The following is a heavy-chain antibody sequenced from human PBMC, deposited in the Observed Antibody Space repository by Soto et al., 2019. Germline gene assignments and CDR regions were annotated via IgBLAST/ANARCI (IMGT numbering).Heavy chain of an antibody. Sequence: PGGSLRLSCAASGFTFSSYAMSWVRQAPGKGLEWVSAISGSGGSTYYADSVKGRFTISRDNSKNTLYLQMNSLRAEDTAVYYCAKVFGELVPYYYYGMDVWGQGTTVTVSS. CDR1: GFTFSSYA. J-gene: IGHJ6*02. CDR2: ISGSGGST. V-gene: IGHV3-23*01. CDR3: AKVFGELVPYYYYGMDV. D-gene: IGHD3-10*01.